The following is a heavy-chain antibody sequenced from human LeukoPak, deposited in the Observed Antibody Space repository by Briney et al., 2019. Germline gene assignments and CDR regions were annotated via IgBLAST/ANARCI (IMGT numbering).Heavy chain of an antibody. CDR3: ARDQAAAGTGDC. CDR1: GYTFTGYY. J-gene: IGHJ4*02. D-gene: IGHD6-13*01. CDR2: INPNSGGT. Sequence: ASVKVSCKASGYTFTGYYMHWVRQAPGQGLEWMGWINPNSGGTNYAQKFQGRVTMTRDTSISTAYMELSRLRSDDTAVYYCARDQAAAGTGDCWGQGTLVTVSS. V-gene: IGHV1-2*02.